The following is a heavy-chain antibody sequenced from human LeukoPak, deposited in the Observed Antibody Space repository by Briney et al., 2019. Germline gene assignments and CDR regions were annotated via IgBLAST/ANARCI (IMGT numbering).Heavy chain of an antibody. V-gene: IGHV3-23*01. D-gene: IGHD3-22*01. CDR2: ISGSGAHT. CDR3: AKLKAPLNYDNPFGMVF. Sequence: GGSLRLSCTTSGFTFGHFALTWVRQAPGEGLEWVSTISGSGAHTYYADSVKGRVTISRDNSENTLYLQMSSLRAEDTPIYYCAKLKAPLNYDNPFGMVFWGEGAPVTVCS. J-gene: IGHJ4*02. CDR1: GFTFGHFA.